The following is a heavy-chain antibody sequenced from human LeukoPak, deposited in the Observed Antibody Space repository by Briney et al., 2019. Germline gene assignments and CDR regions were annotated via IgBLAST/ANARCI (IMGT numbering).Heavy chain of an antibody. CDR1: GFIFSNSA. D-gene: IGHD2-21*02. J-gene: IGHJ4*02. CDR2: INNDGTYI. CDR3: ARDSWDLSGDCLY. V-gene: IGHV3-21*01. Sequence: GGSLRLSCAAFGFIFSNSAMNWVRQAPGKGLEWVSSINNDGTYIYYAGSVKGRFTISRDNAKNSLYLQMNSLRAEDTAVYYCARDSWDLSGDCLYWGQGTLVTVSS.